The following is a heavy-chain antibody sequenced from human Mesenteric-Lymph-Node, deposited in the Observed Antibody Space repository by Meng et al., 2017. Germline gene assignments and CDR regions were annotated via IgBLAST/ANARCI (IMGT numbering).Heavy chain of an antibody. Sequence: QVQRQGSGPGLVSPSETLSLTCTVSGGSVNSGSYSWSWIRQPPGKGLEWIGNIYYSGSTNYNPSLKSRVTMSIDASKNQFSLMLSSVTAADTAVYYCARGQYYWGQGTLVTVSS. CDR2: IYYSGST. CDR3: ARGQYY. CDR1: GGSVNSGSYS. J-gene: IGHJ4*02. V-gene: IGHV4-61*01.